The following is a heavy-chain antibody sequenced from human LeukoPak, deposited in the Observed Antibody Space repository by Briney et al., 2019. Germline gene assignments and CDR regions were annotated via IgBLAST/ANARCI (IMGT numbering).Heavy chain of an antibody. V-gene: IGHV1-2*02. Sequence: ASVKVSCKASGYSFTDYCMHWVRQAPGQGLEWMGWINPNSGGTNYAPKFQGRVTMTRDTSISTAYMELSRLTSDDTAVYYCAREGAYCSSTSCIVQAGFDPWGQGTLVTVSS. CDR1: GYSFTDYC. CDR2: INPNSGGT. D-gene: IGHD2-2*01. J-gene: IGHJ5*02. CDR3: AREGAYCSSTSCIVQAGFDP.